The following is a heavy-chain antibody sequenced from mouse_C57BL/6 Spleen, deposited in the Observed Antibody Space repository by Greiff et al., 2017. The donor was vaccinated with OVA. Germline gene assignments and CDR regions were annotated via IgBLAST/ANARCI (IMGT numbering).Heavy chain of an antibody. J-gene: IGHJ2*01. Sequence: VQLKQSGAELVKPGASVKLSCTASGFNIKDYYMHWVKQRTEQGLEWIGRIDPEDGETKYAQKFQGKATITADTSSNTAYLQLSSLTSEDTAVYYCARDGNYRYFDYWGQGTTLTVSS. CDR1: GFNIKDYY. V-gene: IGHV14-2*01. CDR3: ARDGNYRYFDY. D-gene: IGHD2-1*01. CDR2: IDPEDGET.